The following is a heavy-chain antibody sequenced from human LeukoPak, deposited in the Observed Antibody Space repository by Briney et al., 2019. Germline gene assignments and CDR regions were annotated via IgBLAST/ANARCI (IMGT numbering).Heavy chain of an antibody. V-gene: IGHV3-74*01. CDR3: AREQTRGGDLDY. D-gene: IGHD2-21*02. CDR2: INSDGSTT. CDR1: GFTFSSYW. Sequence: GGSLRLSCAASGFTFSSYWMHWVRQAPGKGLVWVSHINSDGSTTSYADSVKGRFTISRDNAKNTLYLQMNSLRAEDTAVYYCAREQTRGGDLDYWGQGAQITVSS. J-gene: IGHJ4*02.